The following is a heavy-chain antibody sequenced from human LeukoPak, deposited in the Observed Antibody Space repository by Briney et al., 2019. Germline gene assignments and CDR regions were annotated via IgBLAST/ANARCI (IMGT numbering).Heavy chain of an antibody. D-gene: IGHD6-19*01. CDR2: LSYDGSNK. J-gene: IGHJ6*03. Sequence: PGGSLRLSCAASVFTFSSYGMHWVRQAPGKGLERVPVLSYDGSNKYYADSVKGRFTISRDNSKNTLYLQMNSLRAEDTAVYYGAKERYSSGRYGYYYYYMDVWGKGTTVTVSS. CDR3: AKERYSSGRYGYYYYYMDV. CDR1: VFTFSSYG. V-gene: IGHV3-30*18.